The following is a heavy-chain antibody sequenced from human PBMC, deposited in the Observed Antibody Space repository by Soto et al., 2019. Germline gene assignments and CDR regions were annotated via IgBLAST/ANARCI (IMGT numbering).Heavy chain of an antibody. V-gene: IGHV3-48*03. CDR3: ASFYGDPPFDY. CDR2: ISSSGSTI. CDR1: GFTFSSYE. D-gene: IGHD4-17*01. Sequence: GGFLRLSCAASGFTFSSYEMNWVRQAPGKGLEWVSYISSSGSTIYYADSVKGRFTISRDNAKNSLYLQMNSLRAEDTAVYYCASFYGDPPFDYWGQGTLVTVSS. J-gene: IGHJ4*02.